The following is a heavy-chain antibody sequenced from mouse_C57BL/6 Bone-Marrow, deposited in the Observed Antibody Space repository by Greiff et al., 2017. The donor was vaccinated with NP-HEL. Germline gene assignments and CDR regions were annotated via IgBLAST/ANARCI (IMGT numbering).Heavy chain of an antibody. CDR2: IHPNSGST. V-gene: IGHV1-64*01. D-gene: IGHD2-1*01. CDR3: ARRTYGNYGELAY. J-gene: IGHJ3*01. Sequence: QVQLKQPGAELVKPGASVKLSCKASGYTFTSYWMHWVKQRPGQGLEWIGMIHPNSGSTNYNEKFKSKATLTVDKSSSTAYMQLSSLTSEDSAVYYCARRTYGNYGELAYWGQGTLVTVSA. CDR1: GYTFTSYW.